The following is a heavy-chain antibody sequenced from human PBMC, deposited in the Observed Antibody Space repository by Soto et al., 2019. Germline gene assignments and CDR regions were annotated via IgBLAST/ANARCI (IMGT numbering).Heavy chain of an antibody. J-gene: IGHJ4*02. CDR2: IKQDGSEK. CDR1: GFTFSSYW. Sequence: EVQLVESGGGLFQPGGSLRLSCAASGFTFSSYWMSWVRQAPGKGLEWVANIKQDGSEKYYVDSVKGRFTISRDNAKNSLYLQMNSLIAEDTAVYYCARVRKHRSWPGYFDYWGQGTLVTVSS. V-gene: IGHV3-7*03. CDR3: ARVRKHRSWPGYFDY. D-gene: IGHD6-13*01.